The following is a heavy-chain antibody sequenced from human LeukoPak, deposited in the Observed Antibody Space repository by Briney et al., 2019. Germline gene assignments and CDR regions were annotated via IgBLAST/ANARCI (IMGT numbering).Heavy chain of an antibody. Sequence: EGSLRLSCAASGFTFSDYYMSWIRQAPGKGLEWVSYISSSGSTIYYADSVKGRFTISRDNAKNSLYLQMNSLRAEDTAVYYCARGRFRYSSSWGIDYWGQGTLVTVSS. D-gene: IGHD6-13*01. CDR2: ISSSGSTI. CDR3: ARGRFRYSSSWGIDY. J-gene: IGHJ4*02. V-gene: IGHV3-11*04. CDR1: GFTFSDYY.